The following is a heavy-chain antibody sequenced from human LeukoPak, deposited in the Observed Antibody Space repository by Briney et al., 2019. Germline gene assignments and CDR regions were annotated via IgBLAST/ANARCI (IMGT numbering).Heavy chain of an antibody. CDR1: GFTFSSYE. CDR2: ISSSGSTI. V-gene: IGHV3-48*03. J-gene: IGHJ4*02. D-gene: IGHD4-23*01. CDR3: ARVLDGGNSYYFDY. Sequence: GGSLRLSCAASGFTFSSYEMNWVRQAPGKGLEWVSYISSSGSTIYYADSVKGRFTISRDNAKNSLYLQMNSLRAEDTAVYYCARVLDGGNSYYFDYWGQGTLVTVSS.